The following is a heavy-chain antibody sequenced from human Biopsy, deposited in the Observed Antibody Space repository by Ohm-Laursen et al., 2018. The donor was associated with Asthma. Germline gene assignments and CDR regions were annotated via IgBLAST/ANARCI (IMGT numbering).Heavy chain of an antibody. V-gene: IGHV3-30*03. Sequence: SSLRLSCAASGFIFSNYGMHWVRQAPGKGLEWVAVISYDGSNKYYADSVKGRFTVSRDNSKSTPYLQMNSLRAEDTAVYFCARPYYSDRSGYYGYWGQGTLVTVSS. CDR3: ARPYYSDRSGYYGY. J-gene: IGHJ4*02. CDR2: ISYDGSNK. CDR1: GFIFSNYG. D-gene: IGHD3-22*01.